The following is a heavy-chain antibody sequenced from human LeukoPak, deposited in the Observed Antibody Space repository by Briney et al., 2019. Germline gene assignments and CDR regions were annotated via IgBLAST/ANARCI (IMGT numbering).Heavy chain of an antibody. J-gene: IGHJ6*03. CDR1: GFTTHYW. V-gene: IGHV3-7*01. CDR3: TGGSDKVLSGEYCYYMDV. Sequence: QPGGSLRLSCTASGFTTHYWLNWVSQSPGRGREWVATIDRDGRVQHYVDSVEGRFTISRDSAKNSLDLQMHSLRAEDTAVYYCTGGSDKVLSGEYCYYMDVWGKGTTVTVSS. D-gene: IGHD2/OR15-2a*01. CDR2: IDRDGRVQ.